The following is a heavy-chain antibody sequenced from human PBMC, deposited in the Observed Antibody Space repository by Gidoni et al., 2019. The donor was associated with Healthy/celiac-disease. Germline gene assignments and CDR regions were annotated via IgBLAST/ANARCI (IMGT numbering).Heavy chain of an antibody. CDR1: GFTFSSYA. CDR2: ISSNGGST. CDR3: VKDGPDTAMAGGAFDI. V-gene: IGHV3-64D*08. Sequence: EVQLVESGGGLVQPGGALRLSCSASGFTFSSYAMHWVRQAPGKGLEYVSAISSNGGSTYYADSVKGRFTISRDNSKNTLYLQMSSLRAEDTAVYYCVKDGPDTAMAGGAFDIWGQGTMVTVSS. J-gene: IGHJ3*02. D-gene: IGHD5-18*01.